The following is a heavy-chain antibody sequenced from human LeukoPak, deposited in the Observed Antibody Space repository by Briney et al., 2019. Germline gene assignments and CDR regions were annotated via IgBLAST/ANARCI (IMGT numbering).Heavy chain of an antibody. V-gene: IGHV3-64*01. J-gene: IGHJ4*02. CDR3: ARAGFGVGVPADY. Sequence: AGGSLRLSCAASGFTFSSYAMHWVRQAPGKGLEYVSAISSNGGSTYYANSVKGRFTISRDNSKNTLYLQMGSLRAEDMAVYYCARAGFGVGVPADYWGQGTLVTVSS. D-gene: IGHD3-3*01. CDR1: GFTFSSYA. CDR2: ISSNGGST.